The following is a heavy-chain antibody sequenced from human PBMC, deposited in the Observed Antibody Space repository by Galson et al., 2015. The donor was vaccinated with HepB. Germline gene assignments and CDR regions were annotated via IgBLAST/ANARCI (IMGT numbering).Heavy chain of an antibody. CDR2: ISSSGSTI. CDR3: ARTGYASGGDKFDY. CDR1: GFTFSTYE. D-gene: IGHD6-19*01. J-gene: IGHJ4*02. Sequence: SLRLCCAASGFTFSTYELNWGRQAPGKGLEWVSYISSSGSTIYYADSVKGRLTISRDNAKKSLYLQMNSLRAEDTAIYYCARTGYASGGDKFDYWGQGTLVTVSS. V-gene: IGHV3-48*03.